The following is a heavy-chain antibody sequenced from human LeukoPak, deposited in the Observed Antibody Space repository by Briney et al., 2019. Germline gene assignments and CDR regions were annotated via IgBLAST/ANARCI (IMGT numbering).Heavy chain of an antibody. D-gene: IGHD3-10*01. Sequence: ASVKVSCKASGYTFTGYYMHWARQAPGQGLEWMGWINPNSGGTNYAQKFQGRVTMTRDTSISTAYMELSRLRSDDTAVYYCARDGASNLLLWFGEPNDAFDIWGQGTMVTVSS. CDR1: GYTFTGYY. J-gene: IGHJ3*02. CDR2: INPNSGGT. CDR3: ARDGASNLLLWFGEPNDAFDI. V-gene: IGHV1-2*02.